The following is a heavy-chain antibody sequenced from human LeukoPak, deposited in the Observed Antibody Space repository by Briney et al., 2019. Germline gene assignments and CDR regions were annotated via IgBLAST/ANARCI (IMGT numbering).Heavy chain of an antibody. CDR1: GGSFSGYC. CDR3: ARDPRYFDWLEKNYYYYGMDV. J-gene: IGHJ6*02. D-gene: IGHD3-9*01. V-gene: IGHV4-34*01. Sequence: SETLSLTCAVYGGSFSGYCWSWIRQPPGKGLEWIGEINHSGSTNYNPPLKSRVTISVDTSKNQFSLKLSSVTAADTAVYYCARDPRYFDWLEKNYYYYGMDVWGQGTTVAVSS. CDR2: INHSGST.